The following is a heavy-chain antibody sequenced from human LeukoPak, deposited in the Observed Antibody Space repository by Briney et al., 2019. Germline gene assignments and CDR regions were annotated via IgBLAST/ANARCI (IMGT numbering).Heavy chain of an antibody. CDR2: INHSGST. V-gene: IGHV4-61*01. D-gene: IGHD2-2*01. CDR3: ARGHGVVPAAVSCYFDY. J-gene: IGHJ4*02. CDR1: GGSFSSRSYY. Sequence: SETLSLTCTVSGGSFSSRSYYWSWLRQPPGMGLEWIGKINHSGSTNYNPSLKSRVTISVDTSKNQFSLKLSSVTAADTAVYYCARGHGVVPAAVSCYFDYWGQGTLVTVSS.